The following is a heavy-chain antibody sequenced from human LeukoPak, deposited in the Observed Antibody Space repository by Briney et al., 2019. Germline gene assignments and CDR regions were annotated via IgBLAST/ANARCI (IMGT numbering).Heavy chain of an antibody. D-gene: IGHD3-22*01. Sequence: GGSLRLSCAASGFTFSSYAMSWVRQAPGKGLEWVSAISGSGGSTYYADSVKGRFTISRDNSKNTLYLQMNSLRAEDTAVYYCGKDQSGLFDFQHWGQGTLVTVSS. CDR3: GKDQSGLFDFQH. CDR1: GFTFSSYA. J-gene: IGHJ1*01. V-gene: IGHV3-23*01. CDR2: ISGSGGST.